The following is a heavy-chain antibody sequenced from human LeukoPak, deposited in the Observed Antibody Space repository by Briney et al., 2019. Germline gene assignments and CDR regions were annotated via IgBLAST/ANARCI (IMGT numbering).Heavy chain of an antibody. CDR2: IYSGGST. Sequence: GESLRLSCAASGFTVSSNYMSWVRQAPGKGLEWVSVIYSGGSTYYADSVKGRFTISRDNSKNTLYLQMNSLRAEDTAVYYCAKRGIAAAGDYYSDYWGQGTLVTVSS. CDR3: AKRGIAAAGDYYSDY. J-gene: IGHJ4*02. V-gene: IGHV3-53*01. CDR1: GFTVSSNY. D-gene: IGHD6-13*01.